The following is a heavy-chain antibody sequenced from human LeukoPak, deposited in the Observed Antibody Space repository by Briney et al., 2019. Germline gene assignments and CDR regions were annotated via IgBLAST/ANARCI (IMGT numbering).Heavy chain of an antibody. CDR3: ASRTNETGRYKAYYFDY. CDR1: GGSFSGYY. V-gene: IGHV4-34*01. D-gene: IGHD1-1*01. J-gene: IGHJ4*02. Sequence: SETLSLTCAVYGGSFSGYYWSWIRQPPGKGLEWIGEINHSGSTNYNPSLKSRVTISVDTSKNQFSLKLSSVTAADTAVYYCASRTNETGRYKAYYFDYWGQGTLVTVSS. CDR2: INHSGST.